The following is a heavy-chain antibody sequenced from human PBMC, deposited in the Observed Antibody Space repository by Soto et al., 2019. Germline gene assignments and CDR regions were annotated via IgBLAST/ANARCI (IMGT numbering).Heavy chain of an antibody. Sequence: PSETLSLTCTVSGGSISSYYWSWIRQPPGKGLEWIGYIYYSGSTNYNPSLKSRVTISVDTSKNQFSLKLSSVTAADTAVYYCARGSGPYYFDYWGQENLLTVSS. CDR3: ARGSGPYYFDY. J-gene: IGHJ4*02. D-gene: IGHD3-10*01. CDR1: GGSISSYY. CDR2: IYYSGST. V-gene: IGHV4-59*01.